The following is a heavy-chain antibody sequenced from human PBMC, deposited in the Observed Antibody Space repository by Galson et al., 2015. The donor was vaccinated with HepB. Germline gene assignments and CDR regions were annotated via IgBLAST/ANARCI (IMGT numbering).Heavy chain of an antibody. CDR1: GFTFSSYA. J-gene: IGHJ4*02. Sequence: SLRLSCAASGFTFSSYAMSWVRQAPGKGLEWVAGIKSVGGNTYYADSVKGRFTISRDNSKNTLYLQMNSLRVEDTAVYYCAKDGGVWDTGECYYFDYCCQGALVTVSS. D-gene: IGHD2-21*01. V-gene: IGHV3-23*01. CDR3: AKDGGVWDTGECYYFDY. CDR2: IKSVGGNT.